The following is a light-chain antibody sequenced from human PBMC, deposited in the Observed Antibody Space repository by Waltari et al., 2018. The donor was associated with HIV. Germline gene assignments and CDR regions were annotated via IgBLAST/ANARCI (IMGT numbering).Light chain of an antibody. CDR3: GSYAGSNTLE. J-gene: IGLJ2*01. CDR2: EVT. V-gene: IGLV2-14*01. CDR1: NGDVGGYNY. Sequence: QSALTQPASVSGSPGQSIPIPCPGSNGDVGGYNYVPWYQRHPGKAPKLIIYEVTNRPSGVSNRFSGSKSGNTASLTISGLQAEDEADYFCGSYAGSNTLEFGGGTKLTVL.